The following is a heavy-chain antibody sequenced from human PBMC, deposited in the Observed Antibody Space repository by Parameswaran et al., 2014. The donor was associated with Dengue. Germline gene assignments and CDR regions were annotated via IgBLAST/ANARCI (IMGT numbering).Heavy chain of an antibody. Sequence: ASETLSLTCTVSGGAVTSGSFYWTWIRQPPGKGLEWIGHIYYSGSTNYNPSLKSRLTISLDTSKNQFSVTLSSVTAADTALYFCARESFDLAARPLIDYWGQGTLVTVSS. V-gene: IGHV4-61*01. CDR2: IYYSGST. J-gene: IGHJ4*02. CDR3: ARESFDLAARPLIDY. CDR1: GGAVTSGSFY. D-gene: IGHD6-6*01.